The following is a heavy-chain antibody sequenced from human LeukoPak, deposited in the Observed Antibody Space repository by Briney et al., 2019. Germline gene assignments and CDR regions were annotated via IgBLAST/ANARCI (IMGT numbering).Heavy chain of an antibody. CDR3: ARDYQLGRAWFDH. D-gene: IGHD5-24*01. V-gene: IGHV3-21*01. CDR2: ISSGSGYI. CDR1: RFTFSSYS. J-gene: IGHJ5*02. Sequence: GGSLRLSCAASRFTFSSYSMSWVRQAPGKGLEWVSSISSGSGYIYYANSVKGRFTISRDNAKNSLYLQMNSLRAEDTAVYYCARDYQLGRAWFDHWGQGTLVTVSS.